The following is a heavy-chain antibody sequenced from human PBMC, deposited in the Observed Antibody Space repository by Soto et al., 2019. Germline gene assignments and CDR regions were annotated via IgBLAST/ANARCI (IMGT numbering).Heavy chain of an antibody. CDR2: IGGSGGFT. V-gene: IGHV3-23*01. CDR1: KFTFSNYA. Sequence: GESLSLSCAASKFTFSNYAMSWVRLAPGKGLEWVSVIGGSGGFTNYADSVKGRFTISRDNSKNTLYLQMNNLRAEDTTIYYCAKAESGSHNGGFDYWGQGTLVTVSS. CDR3: AKAESGSHNGGFDY. D-gene: IGHD1-26*01. J-gene: IGHJ4*02.